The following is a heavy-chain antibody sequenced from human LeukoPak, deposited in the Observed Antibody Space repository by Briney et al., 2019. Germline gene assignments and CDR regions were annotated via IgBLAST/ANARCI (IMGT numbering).Heavy chain of an antibody. Sequence: GASVRVSCKASGGTFSNYAISWVRQAPGQGLEWMGWMNPNSGNTGYAQKFQGRVTMTRNTSISTAYMELSSLRSEDTAVYCCARGRRQRTPYWFDPWGQGTLVTVSS. CDR1: GGTFSNYA. CDR2: MNPNSGNT. D-gene: IGHD6-25*01. J-gene: IGHJ5*02. V-gene: IGHV1-8*02. CDR3: ARGRRQRTPYWFDP.